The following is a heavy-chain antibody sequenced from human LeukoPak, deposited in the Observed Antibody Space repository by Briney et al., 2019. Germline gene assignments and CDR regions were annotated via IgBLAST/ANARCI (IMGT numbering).Heavy chain of an antibody. CDR2: ISYDGSNK. Sequence: PGRSLRLSCAASGFTFSSYGMHWVRQAPGKGLEWVAVISYDGSNKYYADSVKGRFTISRGNSKNTLYLQMNSLRAGDTAVYYCARAYYDSSGYYYDYWGQGTLVTVSS. D-gene: IGHD3-22*01. V-gene: IGHV3-30*03. CDR3: ARAYYDSSGYYYDY. J-gene: IGHJ4*02. CDR1: GFTFSSYG.